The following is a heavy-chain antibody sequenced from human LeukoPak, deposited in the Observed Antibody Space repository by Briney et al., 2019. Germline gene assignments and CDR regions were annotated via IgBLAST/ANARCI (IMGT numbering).Heavy chain of an antibody. CDR3: ARDAGRFPTSPTDS. J-gene: IGHJ4*02. CDR1: GYTLAELS. CDR2: FDPEDGET. Sequence: ASVKVSCTVSGYTLAELSIHWVRLAPGKGLEWMGGFDPEDGETVYAQKFQGRVFMTEDTSTDTANMELSSLRVDDTAVYYCARDAGRFPTSPTDSWGQGSLVTVSS. D-gene: IGHD2-21*01. V-gene: IGHV1-24*01.